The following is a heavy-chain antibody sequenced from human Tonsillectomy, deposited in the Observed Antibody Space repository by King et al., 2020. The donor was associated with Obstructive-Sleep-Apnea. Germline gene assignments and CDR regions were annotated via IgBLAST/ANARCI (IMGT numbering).Heavy chain of an antibody. V-gene: IGHV1-24*01. D-gene: IGHD3-22*01. CDR2: FDPEDGET. J-gene: IGHJ4*02. CDR1: GYTLTELS. CDR3: ATDLPGHYDSSGYFVY. Sequence: VQLVQSGAEVKKPGASVKVSCKVSGYTLTELSMHWVRQSPGKGLEWMGGFDPEDGETIYAQKFQGRVTMTEDTSTDTAYMELSSLRSEDTAVYYCATDLPGHYDSSGYFVYWGQGTLVTVSS.